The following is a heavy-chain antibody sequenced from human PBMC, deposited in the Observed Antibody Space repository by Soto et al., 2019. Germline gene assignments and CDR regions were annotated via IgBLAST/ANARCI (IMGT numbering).Heavy chain of an antibody. Sequence: QLQLQESGSGLVKPSQTLSLTCAVSGGSISSGGYSWSWIRQPPGKGLEWIGYIYHSGSTYYNPSLKSRVTISVDRSKNQCSLKLSSVTAADTALYYCARGLGRNWGYDAFDIWGQGTMVTVSS. V-gene: IGHV4-30-2*01. CDR3: ARGLGRNWGYDAFDI. CDR2: IYHSGST. J-gene: IGHJ3*02. D-gene: IGHD7-27*01. CDR1: GGSISSGGYS.